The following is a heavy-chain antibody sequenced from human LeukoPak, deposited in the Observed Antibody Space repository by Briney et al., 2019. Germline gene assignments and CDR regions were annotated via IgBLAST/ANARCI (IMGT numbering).Heavy chain of an antibody. D-gene: IGHD2-2*03. CDR1: GGSISRYY. CDR2: IYYSGST. Sequence: SETLSLTCTVSGGSISRYYWSWIRQPPGKELEWIGYIYYSGSTNYNPSLKSRVTISIDTSKNQFSLMLSSVTAADTAVYYCARHGSTDYFDYWGQGTLVTVSS. J-gene: IGHJ4*02. V-gene: IGHV4-59*08. CDR3: ARHGSTDYFDY.